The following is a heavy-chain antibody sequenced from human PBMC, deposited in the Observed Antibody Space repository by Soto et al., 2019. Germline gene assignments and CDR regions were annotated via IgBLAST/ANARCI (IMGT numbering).Heavy chain of an antibody. J-gene: IGHJ6*02. Sequence: GESLKISCKGSGYSFDNYCIGWVRQMPGKGLEWMAIIYPGDSDRRYSPSFQGQVTISADQSISTAYLQWSSLKASDAANYYCVRYRSRDYYYGMDVWGQGTTVTVSS. D-gene: IGHD1-26*01. CDR1: GYSFDNYC. CDR2: IYPGDSDR. CDR3: VRYRSRDYYYGMDV. V-gene: IGHV5-51*01.